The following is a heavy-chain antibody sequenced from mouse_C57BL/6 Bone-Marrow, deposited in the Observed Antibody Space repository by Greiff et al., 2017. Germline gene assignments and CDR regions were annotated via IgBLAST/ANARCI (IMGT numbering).Heavy chain of an antibody. Sequence: VQLQQSGPELVKPGASVKISCKASGYAFSSSWMNWVKQRPGKGLEWIGRIYPGDGDTNYNGKFKGKATLTADKSSSTAYMQLSSLTSEDSAVYFCARGILRYYWGQGTTLTVSS. CDR3: ARGILRYY. D-gene: IGHD1-1*01. V-gene: IGHV1-82*01. CDR2: IYPGDGDT. J-gene: IGHJ2*01. CDR1: GYAFSSSW.